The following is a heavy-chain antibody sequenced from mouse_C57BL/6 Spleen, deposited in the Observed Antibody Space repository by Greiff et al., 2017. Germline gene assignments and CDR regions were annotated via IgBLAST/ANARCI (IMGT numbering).Heavy chain of an antibody. CDR1: GYTFTSYW. D-gene: IGHD2-5*01. V-gene: IGHV1-5*01. Sequence: EVQGVESGTVLARPGASVKMSCKTSGYTFTSYWMHWVKQRPGQGLEWIGAIYPGNSDTSYNQKFKGKAKLTAVTSASTAYMELSSLTNEDSAVYYCTRYYSNWNYAMDYWGQGTSVTVSS. CDR2: IYPGNSDT. J-gene: IGHJ4*01. CDR3: TRYYSNWNYAMDY.